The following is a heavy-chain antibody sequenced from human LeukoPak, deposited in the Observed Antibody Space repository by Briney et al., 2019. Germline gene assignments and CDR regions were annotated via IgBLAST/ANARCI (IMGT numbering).Heavy chain of an antibody. Sequence: GGSLRLTCAASGFTFSSYGMSWVRQAPGKGLEWVSVISGSGGSTYYAASVKGRFTISRDNSKNTLYLQMNSLRAEDTAVYYCAKDSRGYQDYFDYWGQGTLVTVSS. CDR2: ISGSGGST. D-gene: IGHD3-22*01. J-gene: IGHJ4*02. V-gene: IGHV3-23*01. CDR1: GFTFSSYG. CDR3: AKDSRGYQDYFDY.